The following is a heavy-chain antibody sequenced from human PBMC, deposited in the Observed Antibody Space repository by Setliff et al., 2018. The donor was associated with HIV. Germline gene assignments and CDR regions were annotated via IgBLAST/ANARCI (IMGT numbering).Heavy chain of an antibody. V-gene: IGHV1-69*05. CDR3: TRGHRDGRNHREEDS. CDR2: IIPLIGFV. D-gene: IGHD1-26*01. J-gene: IGHJ4*02. Sequence: SVKVSCKAYAGTFNNYAISWVRQAPGKGPEWLGVIIPLIGFVKYAQMFQGRATITTDASTTTVYLELSSLKSDDTAVYYCTRGHRDGRNHREEDSWGQGTLVTVSS. CDR1: AGTFNNYA.